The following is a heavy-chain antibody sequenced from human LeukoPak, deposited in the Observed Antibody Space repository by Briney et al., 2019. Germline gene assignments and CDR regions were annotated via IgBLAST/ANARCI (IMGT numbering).Heavy chain of an antibody. D-gene: IGHD2-15*01. Sequence: ASVKVSCKASGYTFTGYYMYWVRLAPRQGLEWMGWINTNSGGTNYAQQFLGRVTMTRDTSISTAYMELSRLRSDDTAVYYCARLGYCSGGSCSNHWGQGTLVTVSS. J-gene: IGHJ4*02. CDR2: INTNSGGT. V-gene: IGHV1-2*02. CDR3: ARLGYCSGGSCSNH. CDR1: GYTFTGYY.